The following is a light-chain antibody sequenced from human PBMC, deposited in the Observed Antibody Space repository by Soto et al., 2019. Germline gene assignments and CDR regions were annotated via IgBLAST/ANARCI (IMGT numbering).Light chain of an antibody. CDR2: DAS. J-gene: IGKJ5*01. CDR1: QSISSW. V-gene: IGKV1-5*01. CDR3: QRYKAWPPIS. Sequence: GARVAVTCRASQSISSWLAWYQQKPGKAPKFLIYDASNLESGVPSRFSGSGSGTEFTLTISSLQSEDFAVYYCQRYKAWPPISFGQAARL.